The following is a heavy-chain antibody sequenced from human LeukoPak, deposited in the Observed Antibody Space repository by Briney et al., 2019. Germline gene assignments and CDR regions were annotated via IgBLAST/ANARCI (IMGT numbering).Heavy chain of an antibody. J-gene: IGHJ4*02. V-gene: IGHV4-39*01. CDR3: AIIVGATMGLDY. Sequence: SETLSLTCTVSGGSISSSSYYWGWIRQPPGKGLEWIGSIYYSGSTYYNPPLKSRVTISVDTSKNQFSLKLSSVTAADTAVYYCAIIVGATMGLDYWGQGTLVTVSS. D-gene: IGHD1-26*01. CDR1: GGSISSSSYY. CDR2: IYYSGST.